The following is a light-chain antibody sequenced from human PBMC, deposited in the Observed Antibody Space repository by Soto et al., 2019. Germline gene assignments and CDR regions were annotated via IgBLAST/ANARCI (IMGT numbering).Light chain of an antibody. CDR3: QQYNTFWT. Sequence: DIQMTQSPSTLSASVGDRVKITCRASQSISSWLAWYQQKPGKAPKLLIYDVSSLESGVPSRFSGSGSGTEFSLTISSLQPDDFATYYCQQYNTFWTFGQGTKVDIK. J-gene: IGKJ1*01. CDR1: QSISSW. V-gene: IGKV1-5*01. CDR2: DVS.